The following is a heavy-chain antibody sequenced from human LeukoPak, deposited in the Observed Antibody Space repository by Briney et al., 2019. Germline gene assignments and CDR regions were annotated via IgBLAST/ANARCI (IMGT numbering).Heavy chain of an antibody. CDR1: GYTFSSYY. D-gene: IGHD5-24*01. Sequence: ASVNVSCKASGYTFSSYYIHWVRQAPGQGLEWLAIINPSGGSTRYGQKFQGRVTMTRDMSTSTVYMELSSLRSEDTAVYYCAREPPIARDGYNYGFDQWGQGNLVTVSS. V-gene: IGHV1-46*01. J-gene: IGHJ4*02. CDR3: AREPPIARDGYNYGFDQ. CDR2: INPSGGST.